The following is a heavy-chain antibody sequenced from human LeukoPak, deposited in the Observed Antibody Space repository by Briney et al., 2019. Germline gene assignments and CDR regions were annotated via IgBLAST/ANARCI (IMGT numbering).Heavy chain of an antibody. CDR1: GGSISSGGYY. J-gene: IGHJ5*02. V-gene: IGHV4-30-2*01. Sequence: SQTLSLTCTVSGGSISSGGYYWSWIRQPPGKGLEWIGYIYHSGSTYYNPSLKSRVTISVDRSKNQFSLKLSSVTAADTAVYYCARGPYGRYNWFDPWGQGTLVTVSS. CDR3: ARGPYGRYNWFDP. CDR2: IYHSGST. D-gene: IGHD4-17*01.